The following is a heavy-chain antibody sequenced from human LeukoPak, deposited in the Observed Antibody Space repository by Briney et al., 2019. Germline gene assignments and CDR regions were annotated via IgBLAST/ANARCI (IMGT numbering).Heavy chain of an antibody. J-gene: IGHJ4*02. Sequence: SETLSLTCTVSGYSISSGYYWGWIRQPPGKGLEWIGSIYHSGSTYYNPSLKSRVTISVDTSKNQFSLKLSSVTAADTAVYYCARDGPVYSYDPFDYWGQGTLVTVSS. D-gene: IGHD5-18*01. CDR1: GYSISSGYY. CDR2: IYHSGST. CDR3: ARDGPVYSYDPFDY. V-gene: IGHV4-38-2*02.